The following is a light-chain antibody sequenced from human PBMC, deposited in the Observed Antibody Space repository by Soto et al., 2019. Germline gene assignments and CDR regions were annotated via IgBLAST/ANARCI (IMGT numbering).Light chain of an antibody. J-gene: IGKJ1*01. CDR3: QQYYSYPRT. V-gene: IGKV1-8*01. CDR1: QGISSY. CDR2: AAS. Sequence: ALRMTQSPSSLSAFTGDRVTITCRASQGISSYLAWYQQKPGKAPKLLIYAASTLQSGVPSRFSGSGSGTDFTLTISCLQSEDFATYYCQQYYSYPRTFGQGTKVDIK.